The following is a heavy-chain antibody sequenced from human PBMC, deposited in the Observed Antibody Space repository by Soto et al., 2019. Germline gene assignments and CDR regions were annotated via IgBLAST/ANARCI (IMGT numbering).Heavy chain of an antibody. J-gene: IGHJ4*02. CDR3: STTGDSRSHYSRY. Sequence: TPSPGLEYIGYIYYSGSTNYNPSLKSRVTISIDTSKNQFSLNLSFVIAVDTAVYYCSTTGDSRSHYSRYWGKGPLVTV. D-gene: IGHD3-22*01. V-gene: IGHV4-59*01. CDR2: IYYSGST.